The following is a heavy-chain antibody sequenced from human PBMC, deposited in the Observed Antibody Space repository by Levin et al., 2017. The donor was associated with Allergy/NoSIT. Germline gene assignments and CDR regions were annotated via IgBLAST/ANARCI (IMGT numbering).Heavy chain of an antibody. Sequence: GGSLRLSCAASGFTFSSFTMKWVRQAPGEGLEWVSSISSDSSFIRYADSLKGRFTIARDNAKSSLHLQMNSLRAEDTAVYFCAREAGGRFDYWGQGTLVTVSS. J-gene: IGHJ4*02. D-gene: IGHD1-14*01. CDR1: GFTFSSFT. V-gene: IGHV3-21*06. CDR2: ISSDSSFI. CDR3: AREAGGRFDY.